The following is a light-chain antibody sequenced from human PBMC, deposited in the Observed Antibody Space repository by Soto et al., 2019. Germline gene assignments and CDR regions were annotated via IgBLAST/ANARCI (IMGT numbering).Light chain of an antibody. V-gene: IGKV1-13*02. J-gene: IGKJ5*01. CDR2: DAS. CDR3: QQFDTYPLT. CDR1: QGISSA. Sequence: AIQLTQSPSSLSASVGDRVTITWRESQGISSAFAWYQQKPGKVPKLLIYDASSLDSGVPSRYTGRGSGTNFTRTMSSLQPEDFATYYCQQFDTYPLTFGQGTRLEI.